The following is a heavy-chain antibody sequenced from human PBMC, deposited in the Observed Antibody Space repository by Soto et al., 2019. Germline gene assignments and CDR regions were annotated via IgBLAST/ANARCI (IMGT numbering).Heavy chain of an antibody. V-gene: IGHV6-1*01. D-gene: IGHD3-10*01. CDR2: TYYRSKWNN. Sequence: PSQILPLTCDISEDSVSSNSAAWNWIMQSPSRGLEWLGRTYYRSKWNNDYALSVKRRITINPDTPKNQVSLHLYSVAPEDTAVYYCTGITSFRGMDVWGKVSPVT. J-gene: IGHJ6*04. CDR1: EDSVSSNSAA. CDR3: TGITSFRGMDV.